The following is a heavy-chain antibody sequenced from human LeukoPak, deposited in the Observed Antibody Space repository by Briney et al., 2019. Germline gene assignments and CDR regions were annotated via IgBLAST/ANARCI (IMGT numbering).Heavy chain of an antibody. CDR1: GGSFSDYY. CDR2: INHSGST. D-gene: IGHD6-19*01. CDR3: ARVRSSGWYGWFDP. V-gene: IGHV4-34*01. Sequence: SETLSLTCAVYGGSFSDYYWSWIRQPPGKGLEWIGEINHSGSTNYNPSLRSRVTISVDTSKNQFSLKLSSVTAADTAVYYCARVRSSGWYGWFDPWGQGTLVTVSS. J-gene: IGHJ5*02.